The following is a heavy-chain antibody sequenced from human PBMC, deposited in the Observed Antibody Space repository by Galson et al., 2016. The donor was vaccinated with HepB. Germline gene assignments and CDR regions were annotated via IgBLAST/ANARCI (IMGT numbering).Heavy chain of an antibody. Sequence: TLSLTCTVSGGSISSGDYYWSWIRQHPGKGLEWIGYISYSGSTYYNPSLQSRVTLSVDTSKNQFSLKLSSGTAADTAVYYCARVGRFDFWSGFYVPPFDFWGQGTLVTVSS. D-gene: IGHD3-3*01. CDR3: ARVGRFDFWSGFYVPPFDF. V-gene: IGHV4-31*03. CDR1: GGSISSGDYY. CDR2: ISYSGST. J-gene: IGHJ4*02.